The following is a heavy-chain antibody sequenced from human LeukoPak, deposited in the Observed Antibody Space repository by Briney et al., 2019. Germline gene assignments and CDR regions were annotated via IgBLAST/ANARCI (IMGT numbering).Heavy chain of an antibody. Sequence: PGGSLRLSCAASGFSFDDYAMYWVRQAPGKGLEWVSSISWNSGSIGYADSVKGRFTISRDNAENSLYLQMNSLRAEDTALYYCAKENVVVPTAIPGGFDYWGQGTLVTVSS. CDR3: AKENVVVPTAIPGGFDY. CDR1: GFSFDDYA. J-gene: IGHJ4*02. CDR2: ISWNSGSI. D-gene: IGHD2-2*01. V-gene: IGHV3-9*01.